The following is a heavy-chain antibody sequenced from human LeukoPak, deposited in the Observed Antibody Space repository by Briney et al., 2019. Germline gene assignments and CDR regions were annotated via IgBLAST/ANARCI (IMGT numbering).Heavy chain of an antibody. V-gene: IGHV4-34*01. CDR1: GESFSGYY. Sequence: SETLSLTCAVYGESFSGYYWSWIRQPPGKGLEWIGEINHSGSTNYNPSLKSRVTISVDTSKNQFSLKLSSVTAADTAVYYCARRMVRGVIAPWGQGTLVTVSS. CDR2: INHSGST. J-gene: IGHJ5*02. CDR3: ARRMVRGVIAP. D-gene: IGHD3-10*01.